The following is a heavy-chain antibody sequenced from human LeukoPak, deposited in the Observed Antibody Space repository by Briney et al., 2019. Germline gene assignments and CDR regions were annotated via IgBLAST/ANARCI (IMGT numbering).Heavy chain of an antibody. D-gene: IGHD3-22*01. CDR1: GFSFSAYY. CDR2: IRDKANSYDT. V-gene: IGHV3-72*01. J-gene: IGHJ4*02. Sequence: PGGSLRLSCAASGFSFSAYYMDWVRRAPGKGLEWVGRIRDKANSYDTQYAASVKGRFTISREDSKNSLYLQMNSLKTEDTAVYYCTCPIYSDSIKESWTGTWYWGQGTLVTVSS. CDR3: TCPIYSDSIKESWTGTWY.